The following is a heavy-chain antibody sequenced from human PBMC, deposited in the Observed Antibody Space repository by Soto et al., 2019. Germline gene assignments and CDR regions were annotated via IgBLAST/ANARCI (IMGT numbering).Heavy chain of an antibody. D-gene: IGHD3-16*01. CDR1: GFSFKYYY. J-gene: IGHJ5*02. V-gene: IGHV3-11*01. CDR3: ARDMSTNYVNYFGL. Sequence: PWVSLRLSCAASGFSFKYYYMTWMRQTPEKGLESISTITSSGGNAYYAASVKGRVTISRDNAHNSLYLQMSGLRAEDTALYSCARDMSTNYVNYFGLWGQGTLVTVSS. CDR2: ITSSGGNA.